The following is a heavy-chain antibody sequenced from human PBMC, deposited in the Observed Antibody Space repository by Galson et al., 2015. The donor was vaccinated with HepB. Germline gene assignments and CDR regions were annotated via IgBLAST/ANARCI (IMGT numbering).Heavy chain of an antibody. CDR3: AREFNILTGSTYYYGMDV. D-gene: IGHD3-9*01. V-gene: IGHV1-69*04. J-gene: IGHJ6*02. CDR2: IIPILGIA. CDR1: GGTFSSYT. Sequence: SVKVSCKASGGTFSSYTISWVRQAPGQGLEWMGRIIPILGIANYAQKFQGRVTITADKSTSTAYMELSSLRSEDTAVYYCAREFNILTGSTYYYGMDVWGQGTTVTVSS.